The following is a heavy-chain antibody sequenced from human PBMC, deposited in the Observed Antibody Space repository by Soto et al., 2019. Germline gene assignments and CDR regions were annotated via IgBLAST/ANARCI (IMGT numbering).Heavy chain of an antibody. D-gene: IGHD3-16*01. Sequence: PSETLSLTCTVSGGSIRSGGYYWTWIRQHPGKGLEWIGYIYYTGSTYYNPSLKSRVTISVDTSKNQFSLKLSSVTAADTAVYYWAKVSWGSCNSPTRRPNWCDPGGKATRV. CDR1: GGSIRSGGYY. V-gene: IGHV4-31*03. J-gene: IGHJ5*02. CDR2: IYYTGST. CDR3: AKVSWGSCNSPTRRPNWCDP.